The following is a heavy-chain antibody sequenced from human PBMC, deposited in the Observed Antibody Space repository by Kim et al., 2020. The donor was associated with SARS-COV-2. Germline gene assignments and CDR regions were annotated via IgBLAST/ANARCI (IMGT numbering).Heavy chain of an antibody. CDR2: IYYSGST. CDR1: GGSISSGGYY. CDR3: AGDRHSSNKRITMVRGGMGGCDP. D-gene: IGHD3-10*01. J-gene: IGHJ5*02. Sequence: SETLSLTCTVSGGSISSGGYYWSWIRQHPGKGLEWIGYIYYSGSTYYNSSLKSRVTISVDTSKNQFSLKLSSVTAADTAVYYCAGDRHSSNKRITMVRGGMGGCDPGGQGTLVTVSS. V-gene: IGHV4-31*03.